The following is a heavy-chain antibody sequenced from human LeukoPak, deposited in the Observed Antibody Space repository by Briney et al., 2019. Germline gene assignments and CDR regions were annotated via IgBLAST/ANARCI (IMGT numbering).Heavy chain of an antibody. Sequence: PSETLSLTCTVSGYSISSGYYWGWIRQPPGKGLEWIGSIYHSGSTYYNPSLKSRVTISVDTSKNQFSLKLSSVTAADTAVYYCATRTPHYYGSGSYYRGVDYWGQGTLVTVSS. CDR3: ATRTPHYYGSGSYYRGVDY. J-gene: IGHJ4*02. CDR2: IYHSGST. V-gene: IGHV4-38-2*02. CDR1: GYSISSGYY. D-gene: IGHD3-10*01.